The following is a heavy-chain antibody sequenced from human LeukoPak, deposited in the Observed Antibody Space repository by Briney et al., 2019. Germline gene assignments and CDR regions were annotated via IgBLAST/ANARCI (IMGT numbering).Heavy chain of an antibody. CDR3: AKADPAYYDFWSGYYLLDY. CDR2: ISGSGGST. V-gene: IGHV3-23*01. Sequence: GGSLRLSCAASGFTFSSYAMSWVRQAPGKGLEWVSAISGSGGSTYYADSVKGRFTISRENSKNTLYLQMNSLRAEDTAVYYCAKADPAYYDFWSGYYLLDYWGQGTLVTVSS. D-gene: IGHD3-3*01. CDR1: GFTFSSYA. J-gene: IGHJ4*02.